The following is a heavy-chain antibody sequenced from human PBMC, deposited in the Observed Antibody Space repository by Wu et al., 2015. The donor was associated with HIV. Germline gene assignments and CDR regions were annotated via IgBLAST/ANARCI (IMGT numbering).Heavy chain of an antibody. CDR3: ARLRDRGEGPYFDY. J-gene: IGHJ4*02. D-gene: IGHD3-10*01. CDR1: GGTFSDYA. CDR2: FIPFFRTS. Sequence: QVHLVQSGAEVKKPGSSIKVSCKASGGTFSDYAISWVRQAPGQGLEWMGGFIPFFRTSNYAQKLQGRVTITADEYTTTFYMELSSLTSEDTAVYYCARLRDRGEGPYFDYWGQGTLVTVSS. V-gene: IGHV1-69*12.